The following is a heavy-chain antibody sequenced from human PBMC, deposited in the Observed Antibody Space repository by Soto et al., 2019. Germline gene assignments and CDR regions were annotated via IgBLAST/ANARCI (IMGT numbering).Heavy chain of an antibody. CDR2: INAGNGNT. Sequence: GASVKVFCKASGYTFTSYAMHWVRQAPGQRLEWMGWINAGNGNTKYSQKFQGRVTITRDTSASTAYMELSSLRSEDTAVYYCARDILSSWSGWFDPWGQGTLVTVSS. J-gene: IGHJ5*02. CDR1: GYTFTSYA. CDR3: ARDILSSWSGWFDP. V-gene: IGHV1-3*01.